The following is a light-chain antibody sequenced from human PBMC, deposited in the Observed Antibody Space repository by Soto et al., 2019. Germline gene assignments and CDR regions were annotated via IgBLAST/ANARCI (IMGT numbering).Light chain of an antibody. V-gene: IGLV2-14*01. CDR3: SSYTGSNTVV. CDR2: EVS. Sequence: QSALTQPASVSGSPGQSITISCTGTSSDVGGYNYVSWHQQHPGKAPKLMIYEVSNRPSGVSNRFSGSKSDNTASLTISGLQAEDEANYYCSSYTGSNTVVFGGGTKLTVL. J-gene: IGLJ2*01. CDR1: SSDVGGYNY.